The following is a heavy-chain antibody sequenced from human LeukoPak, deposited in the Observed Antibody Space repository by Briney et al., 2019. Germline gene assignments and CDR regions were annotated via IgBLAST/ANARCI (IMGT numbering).Heavy chain of an antibody. J-gene: IGHJ4*02. CDR1: GGSISSYY. Sequence: SETLSLTCTVSGGSISSYYWSWIRQPPGKGLEWIGYIYYSGSTNYNPSLKSRVTISVDTSKNQFSLKLSSVTAADTAVYYCARGYCSGGSCRFDYCGQGTLVTVSS. D-gene: IGHD2-15*01. V-gene: IGHV4-59*08. CDR2: IYYSGST. CDR3: ARGYCSGGSCRFDY.